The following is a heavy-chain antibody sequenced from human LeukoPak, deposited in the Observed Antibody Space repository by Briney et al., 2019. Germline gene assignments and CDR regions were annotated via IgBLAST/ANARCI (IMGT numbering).Heavy chain of an antibody. CDR1: GYTFTSYG. J-gene: IGHJ5*02. V-gene: IGHV1-18*01. CDR2: ISAYNGNT. Sequence: ASVKVSCKASGYTFTSYGISWVRQAPGQGLEWMGWISAYNGNTNYAQKLQGRVTMTTDTSTSTAYVELRSLRSDDTAVYYCARRDSSGISPFDPWGQGTLVTVSS. CDR3: ARRDSSGISPFDP. D-gene: IGHD3-22*01.